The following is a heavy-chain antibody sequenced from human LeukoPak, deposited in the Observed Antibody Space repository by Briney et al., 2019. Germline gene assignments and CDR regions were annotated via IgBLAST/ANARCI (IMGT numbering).Heavy chain of an antibody. CDR3: AKPTSGDGSFLIDY. V-gene: IGHV3-33*06. CDR2: IWYDGSYT. Sequence: GRXLRLSCAASGFTFSSYGMHWVRQAPGKGLEWVAVIWYDGSYTYYAESVKGRFTISRDNSRNTLYLQMSSLRAEDTAVYYCAKPTSGDGSFLIDYWGQGTLVTVSS. D-gene: IGHD1-26*01. CDR1: GFTFSSYG. J-gene: IGHJ4*02.